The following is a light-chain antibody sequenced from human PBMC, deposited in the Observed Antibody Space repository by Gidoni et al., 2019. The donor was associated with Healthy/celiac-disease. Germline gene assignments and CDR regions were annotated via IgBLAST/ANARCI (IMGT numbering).Light chain of an antibody. Sequence: DIQMTQSPSSLSASVGDRVTITCRASQSISSYLNWYQQKPGKAPKLLIYAASSLQSGVPSRFSGSGSGPDFTLTIISLQPEDFSTYYCQQSYSTPITFGQGTRLEIK. J-gene: IGKJ5*01. CDR2: AAS. CDR3: QQSYSTPIT. CDR1: QSISSY. V-gene: IGKV1-39*01.